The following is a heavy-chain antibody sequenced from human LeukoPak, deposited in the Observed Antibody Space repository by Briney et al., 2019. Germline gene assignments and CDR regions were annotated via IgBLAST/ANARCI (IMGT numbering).Heavy chain of an antibody. D-gene: IGHD4-17*01. J-gene: IGHJ4*02. CDR1: GHSFGDYA. Sequence: ASVKVSCKASGHSFGDYAIHWVRQAPGQRLEWMGWINAGNGKTKYSQNFQARVTITRDRSASTAYMELSSLRSEDTSVHYCARGRWTATETTYYLDYWGQGTLVTVSS. CDR3: ARGRWTATETTYYLDY. CDR2: INAGNGKT. V-gene: IGHV1-3*01.